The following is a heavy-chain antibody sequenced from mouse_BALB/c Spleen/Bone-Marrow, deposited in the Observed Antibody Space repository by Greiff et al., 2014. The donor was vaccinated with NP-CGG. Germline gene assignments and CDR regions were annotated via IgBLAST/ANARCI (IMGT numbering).Heavy chain of an antibody. CDR1: GFNIKDTY. J-gene: IGHJ2*01. CDR3: ARYRLGTYFDY. V-gene: IGHV14-3*02. D-gene: IGHD2-14*01. Sequence: VQLQQSRAELVKPGASVKLSCTASGFNIKDTYMHWVKQRPEQGLEWIGRVDPANGNTKYDPKFQGKATITADTSSNTAYLQLSSLTSEDTAVYYCARYRLGTYFDYWGQGTTLTVSS. CDR2: VDPANGNT.